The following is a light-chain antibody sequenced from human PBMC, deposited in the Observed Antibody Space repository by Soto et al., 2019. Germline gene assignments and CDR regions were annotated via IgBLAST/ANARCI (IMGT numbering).Light chain of an antibody. CDR1: SSNIGAGYD. Sequence: QSVLTQPPSVSGAPGQRVTLSCTGSSSNIGAGYDVHWYQQLPGTAPKLLISGNNNRPAGVPDRFSGSKSGTSASLAITGLQAEEEADYYCQSYDSSLSGRVFGTGTKVTVL. CDR3: QSYDSSLSGRV. CDR2: GNN. J-gene: IGLJ1*01. V-gene: IGLV1-40*01.